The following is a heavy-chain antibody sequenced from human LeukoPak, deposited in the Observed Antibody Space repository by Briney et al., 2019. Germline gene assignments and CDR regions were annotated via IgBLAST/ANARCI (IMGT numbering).Heavy chain of an antibody. CDR3: ARGSTRADDY. CDR1: DASISRHY. Sequence: SETLSLTCTVSDASISRHYWSWIRQPPGKGLEWIGYVYHDGTTNYNPSLKSRVAISIDTSRNQLSLKLSSMTAADTAVYYCARGSTRADDYWGQGILVTVSS. D-gene: IGHD2/OR15-2a*01. V-gene: IGHV4-59*11. J-gene: IGHJ4*02. CDR2: VYHDGTT.